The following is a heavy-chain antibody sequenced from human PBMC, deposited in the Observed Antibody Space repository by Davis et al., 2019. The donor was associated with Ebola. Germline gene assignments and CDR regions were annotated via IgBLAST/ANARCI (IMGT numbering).Heavy chain of an antibody. CDR1: GLIFSTHW. CDR3: ATRQIPVIRLYGMDV. CDR2: IKHDGSEE. D-gene: IGHD3-10*01. V-gene: IGHV3-7*01. J-gene: IGHJ6*02. Sequence: GGSLRPSCAASGLIFSTHWRSWLRQAPGKGLEWVASIKHDGSEEFYVDSVKGRFTIFRDNIKKSLYLQMSSLRAEDTAVYYCATRQIPVIRLYGMDVWGRGTTVTVSS.